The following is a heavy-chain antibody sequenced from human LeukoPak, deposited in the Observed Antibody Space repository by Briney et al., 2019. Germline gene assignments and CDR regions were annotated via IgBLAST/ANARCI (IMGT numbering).Heavy chain of an antibody. J-gene: IGHJ5*02. D-gene: IGHD4-11*01. Sequence: SETLSLTCTVSGGSFSSGIYYWSWIRQSAAKGLEWIGRIYTSDSTFYNPSFKSRVTISLDTSMNQFFLKLTSMTVADTAVYYCAREGLQNRGRFDPWGQGTLVTVSS. CDR3: AREGLQNRGRFDP. CDR1: GGSFSSGIYY. CDR2: IYTSDST. V-gene: IGHV4-61*02.